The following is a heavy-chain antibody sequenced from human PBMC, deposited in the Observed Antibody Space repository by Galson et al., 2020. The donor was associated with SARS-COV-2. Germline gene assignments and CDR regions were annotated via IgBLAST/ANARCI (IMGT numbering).Heavy chain of an antibody. J-gene: IGHJ4*02. CDR1: GFTFSSYA. CDR2: ISGSGGST. D-gene: IGHD2-2*01. CDR3: AKDRIPSGIVVVPAASDY. V-gene: IGHV3-23*01. Sequence: GGSLRLSCAASGFTFSSYAMSWVRQAPGKGLEWVSAISGSGGSTYYADSVKGRFTISRDNSKNTLYLQMNSLRAEDTAVYYCAKDRIPSGIVVVPAASDYWGQGTLVTVSS.